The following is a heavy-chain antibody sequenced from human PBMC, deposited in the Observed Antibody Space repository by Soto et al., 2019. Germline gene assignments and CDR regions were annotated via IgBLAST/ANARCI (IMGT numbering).Heavy chain of an antibody. D-gene: IGHD3-3*01. CDR3: AKDLDSGDRLRFLEWLLLGLDY. CDR2: ISGSGGST. CDR1: GFTFSSYA. V-gene: IGHV3-23*01. Sequence: GGSLRLSCAASGFTFSSYAMSWVRQAPGKGLEWVSAISGSGGSTYYADSVKGRFTISRDNSKNTLYLQMKSLRAEDTDVYYCAKDLDSGDRLRFLEWLLLGLDYWGQGTLVNVSS. J-gene: IGHJ4*02.